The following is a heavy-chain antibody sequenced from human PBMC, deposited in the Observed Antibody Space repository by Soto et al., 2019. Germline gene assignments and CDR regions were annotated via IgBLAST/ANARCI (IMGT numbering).Heavy chain of an antibody. Sequence: VQLVESGGGVVQPGRSLRLSCAASGFTFSDYAMHWVRQAPGKGLEWVAVVSHDGRNTHYADSVKGRFTISRDSSKNTVSLEMTSPRAKDTAVYYWAKGGRQWLVTSDFNYWGQGALVTVSS. CDR2: VSHDGRNT. CDR1: GFTFSDYA. V-gene: IGHV3-30*18. J-gene: IGHJ4*02. D-gene: IGHD6-19*01. CDR3: AKGGRQWLVTSDFNY.